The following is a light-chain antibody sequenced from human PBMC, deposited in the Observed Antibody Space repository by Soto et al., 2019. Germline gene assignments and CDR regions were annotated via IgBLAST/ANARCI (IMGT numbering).Light chain of an antibody. CDR1: QGIGKH. V-gene: IGKV1-39*01. CDR3: QQSYSTPIT. J-gene: IGKJ5*01. CDR2: GAS. Sequence: DIQMTQSPSFLSASVGDRVTITCRASQGIGKHLNWYQQKPGKAPKFLIYGASTLQSGVPSRFTGSGSGTDFTLTVNSLQAEDFATYYCQQSYSTPITFGQGKRREIK.